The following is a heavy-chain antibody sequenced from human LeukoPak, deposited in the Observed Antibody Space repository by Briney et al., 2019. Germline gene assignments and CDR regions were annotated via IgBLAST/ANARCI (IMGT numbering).Heavy chain of an antibody. CDR3: ANKVEMAAIRKSAFDI. CDR1: GGSISSDDYY. Sequence: SQTLSLTCTVSGGSISSDDYYWSWIRQPPGKGLEWIGYIYYSGSTYYNPTLKSRVTMSIDTSKNQFSLKLSSVTAADTAVYYCANKVEMAAIRKSAFDIWGQGTMVTVSS. D-gene: IGHD5-24*01. J-gene: IGHJ3*02. CDR2: IYYSGST. V-gene: IGHV4-30-4*08.